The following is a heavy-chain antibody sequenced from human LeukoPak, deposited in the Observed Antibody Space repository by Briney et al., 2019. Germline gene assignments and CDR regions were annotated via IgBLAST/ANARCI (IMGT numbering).Heavy chain of an antibody. V-gene: IGHV3-23*01. Sequence: GGSLRLSCAASGFTFSSYAMSWVRQAPGKGLEWVSAISGSGGSTYHADSVKGRFTISRDNSKNTLYLQMNSLRAEDTAVYYCAKSRPGTKWLRSLYYFDYWGQGTLVTVSS. CDR3: AKSRPGTKWLRSLYYFDY. J-gene: IGHJ4*02. CDR1: GFTFSSYA. D-gene: IGHD5-12*01. CDR2: ISGSGGST.